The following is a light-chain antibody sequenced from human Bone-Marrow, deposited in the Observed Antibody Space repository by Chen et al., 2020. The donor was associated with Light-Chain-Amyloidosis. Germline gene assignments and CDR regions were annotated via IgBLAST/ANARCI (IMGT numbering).Light chain of an antibody. Sequence: SYELAPPPSVSVAPGQTARITCSGDDLPTKYAYWYQQKPGQATVLVIHRATERPSGISERFSGASSGTTATLTISGVQAEDEADYHCQSTDSSGTYEVIFGGGTKLTVL. CDR3: QSTDSSGTYEVI. CDR2: RAT. CDR1: DLPTKY. J-gene: IGLJ2*01. V-gene: IGLV3-25*03.